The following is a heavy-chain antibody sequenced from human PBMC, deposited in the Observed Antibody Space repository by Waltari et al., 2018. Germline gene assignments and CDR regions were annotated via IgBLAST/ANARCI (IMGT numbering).Heavy chain of an antibody. CDR3: TRETKADRCFGD. V-gene: IGHV3-74*01. CDR2: ISGDANIT. J-gene: IGHJ4*02. CDR1: GFTFSTNW. Sequence: VQLVESGGGLIQPGGSLRLSCAGSGFTFSTNWMHWVRQAPGKGLVGISRISGDANITTYADSVKGRFTISRDNAKNTLYLQMDSLSVDDTAVYYCTRETKADRCFGDWGPGTLVTVSS. D-gene: IGHD2-8*01.